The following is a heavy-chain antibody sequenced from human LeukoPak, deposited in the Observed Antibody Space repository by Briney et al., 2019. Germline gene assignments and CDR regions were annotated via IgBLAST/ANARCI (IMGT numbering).Heavy chain of an antibody. D-gene: IGHD4-23*01. Sequence: GGSLTLSCAASGFSFRSYGMHWVRQAPGKGLEWVAVISYDGSNKYYADSVKGRFTISRDNSKNTLYLQMNSLRAEDTAVYYCAKDDFDYGGLHWGQGTLVTVPS. CDR2: ISYDGSNK. J-gene: IGHJ4*02. V-gene: IGHV3-30*18. CDR1: GFSFRSYG. CDR3: AKDDFDYGGLH.